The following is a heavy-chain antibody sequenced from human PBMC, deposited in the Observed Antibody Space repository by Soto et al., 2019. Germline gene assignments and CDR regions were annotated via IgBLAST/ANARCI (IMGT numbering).Heavy chain of an antibody. Sequence: ASVKVSCKASGYTFSTYYLHWVRQAPGQGLEWMGIIDPSGGSTSYAQKFQGRVTITRDTSASTAYMELSSLRSEDTAVYYCARDRSVAVAGPGWFDPWGQGTLVTVSS. D-gene: IGHD6-19*01. J-gene: IGHJ5*02. CDR1: GYTFSTYY. CDR3: ARDRSVAVAGPGWFDP. CDR2: IDPSGGST. V-gene: IGHV1-46*01.